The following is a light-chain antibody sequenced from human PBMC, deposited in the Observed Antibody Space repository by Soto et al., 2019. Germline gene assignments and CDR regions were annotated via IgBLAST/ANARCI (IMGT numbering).Light chain of an antibody. CDR3: SSYTTTSALV. Sequence: QSALTQPASVSGSPGQSITISCTGTSSDVGGYNYVSWYQQHPGKAPKLIIYDVSYRPSGVSIRFSGYKSGNTASLTISGLQPEDEADYYCSSYTTTSALVFGGGTKLTVL. CDR1: SSDVGGYNY. J-gene: IGLJ2*01. CDR2: DVS. V-gene: IGLV2-14*03.